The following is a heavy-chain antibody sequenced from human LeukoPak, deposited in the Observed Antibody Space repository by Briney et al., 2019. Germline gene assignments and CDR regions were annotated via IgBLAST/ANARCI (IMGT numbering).Heavy chain of an antibody. Sequence: ASVKVSCKTSGYRFITFGINWVRQAPGQGLEWMGGIIPIFGTANYAQKFQGRVTITTDESTSTAYMELSSLRSEDTAVYYCARDRDRIVVVPAARDHDAFDIWGQGTMVTVSS. CDR3: ARDRDRIVVVPAARDHDAFDI. CDR1: GYRFITFG. V-gene: IGHV1-69*05. J-gene: IGHJ3*02. CDR2: IIPIFGTA. D-gene: IGHD2-2*01.